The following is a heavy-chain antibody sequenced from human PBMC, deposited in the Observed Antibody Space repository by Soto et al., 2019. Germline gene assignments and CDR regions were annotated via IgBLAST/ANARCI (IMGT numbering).Heavy chain of an antibody. CDR3: TGAYYDINGYSLDP. D-gene: IGHD3-22*01. V-gene: IGHV4-61*08. J-gene: IGHJ5*02. CDR1: GGSISSGGYY. CDR2: IYYSGST. Sequence: PSETLSLTCTVSGGSISSGGYYWSWIRQHPGKGLEWIGYIYYSGSTYYNPSLKSRVTISVDTSKNQFSLKLSSVTAADTAVYYCTGAYYDINGYSLDPWGQGTSVTVSS.